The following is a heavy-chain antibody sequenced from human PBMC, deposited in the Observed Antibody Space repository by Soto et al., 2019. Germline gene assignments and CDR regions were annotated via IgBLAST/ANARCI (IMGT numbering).Heavy chain of an antibody. V-gene: IGHV4-59*12. CDR3: ARDKGSGWTSG. CDR2: IYYSGST. Sequence: SETLSLTCTVSGGSISSYYWSWIRQPPGKGLEWIGYIYYSGSTNYNPSLKSRVTISVDTSNNQFSLKLSSVTAADTAVYYCARDKGSGWTSGWGQGTLVTVS. CDR1: GGSISSYY. D-gene: IGHD6-19*01. J-gene: IGHJ4*02.